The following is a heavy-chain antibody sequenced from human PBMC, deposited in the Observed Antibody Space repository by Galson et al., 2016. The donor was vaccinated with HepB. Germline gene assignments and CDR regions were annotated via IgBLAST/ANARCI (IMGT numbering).Heavy chain of an antibody. CDR2: IYYTGSP. D-gene: IGHD2-8*01. J-gene: IGHJ3*01. CDR1: GGSISSSRYY. Sequence: SETLSPTCTVSGGSISSSRYYWGWIRQTPGKGLEWIGRIYYTGSPYYNTSLKSPVTISVDTSKNHFSMKLTSVTAPDTAVYYRASPLIELRDAFDVWGQGTMVTVSS. CDR3: ASPLIELRDAFDV. V-gene: IGHV4-39*01.